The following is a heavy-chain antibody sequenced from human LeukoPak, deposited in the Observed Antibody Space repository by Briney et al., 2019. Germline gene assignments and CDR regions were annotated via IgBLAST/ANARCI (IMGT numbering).Heavy chain of an antibody. D-gene: IGHD1-26*01. CDR1: GGTFSGYT. CDR2: IIPILGIA. Sequence: GSSVKVSCKASGGTFSGYTISWVRQAPGQGLEWMGRIIPILGIANYAQKFQGRVTITADKSTSTAYMELSSLRSEDTAVYYCARGPAYSGSYYGDWGHYFDYWGQGTLVTVSS. J-gene: IGHJ4*02. CDR3: ARGPAYSGSYYGDWGHYFDY. V-gene: IGHV1-69*02.